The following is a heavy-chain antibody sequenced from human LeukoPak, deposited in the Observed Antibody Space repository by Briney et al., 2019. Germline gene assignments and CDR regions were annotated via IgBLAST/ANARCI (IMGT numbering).Heavy chain of an antibody. CDR2: ISYDGSNK. D-gene: IGHD3-9*01. J-gene: IGHJ4*02. CDR3: ARSRSDFDILTGPLDY. CDR1: GFTFSSYA. V-gene: IGHV3-30*14. Sequence: PGRSLRLSCAASGFTFSSYAMHWVRQAPGKGLEWVAVISYDGSNKYYADSVKGRFTISRDNSKNTLYLQMNSLRAEDTAVYYCARSRSDFDILTGPLDYWGQGTLVTVSS.